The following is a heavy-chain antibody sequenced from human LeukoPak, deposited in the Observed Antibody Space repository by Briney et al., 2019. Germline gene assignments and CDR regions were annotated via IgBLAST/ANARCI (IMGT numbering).Heavy chain of an antibody. V-gene: IGHV4-59*01. CDR1: GVSIDSYH. D-gene: IGHD2-21*02. CDR3: AGRTAATTRPFDY. CDR2: FYYTGST. J-gene: IGHJ4*02. Sequence: SETLSLTCSVSGVSIDSYHWSWIRQPPGKGLQWIGYFYYTGSTNYSPSFEGRVTISEDTSKNQISLRLTSVTAADTAVYYCAGRTAATTRPFDYWGQGTLVTVSS.